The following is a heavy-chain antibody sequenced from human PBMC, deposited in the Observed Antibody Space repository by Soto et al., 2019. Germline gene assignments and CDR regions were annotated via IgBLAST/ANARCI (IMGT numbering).Heavy chain of an antibody. Sequence: PSETLSLTCTVSGGSISSYYWSWIRQPPGKGLEWIGYIYYGGSTNYNPSLKSRVTISVDTSKNQFSLKLNSMTAADTAVYYCARQEGSTTMYLRYWGQGALVTVS. V-gene: IGHV4-59*08. CDR2: IYYGGST. CDR1: GGSISSYY. D-gene: IGHD1-26*01. CDR3: ARQEGSTTMYLRY. J-gene: IGHJ4*02.